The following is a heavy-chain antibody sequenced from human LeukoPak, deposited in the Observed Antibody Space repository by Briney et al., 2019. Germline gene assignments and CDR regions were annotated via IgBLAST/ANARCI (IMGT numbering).Heavy chain of an antibody. CDR1: GGTFSSYA. J-gene: IGHJ6*03. CDR3: ARAQGYCSGGSCPSYYYYYMDV. CDR2: IIPIFGTA. D-gene: IGHD2-15*01. V-gene: IGHV1-69*05. Sequence: SVKVSCKASGGTFSSYAISWVRQAPGQGLEWMGGIIPIFGTANYAQKFQGRVTITTDESTSTAYMELSSLRSEDAAVYYCARAQGYCSGGSCPSYYYYYMDVWGKGTTVTVSS.